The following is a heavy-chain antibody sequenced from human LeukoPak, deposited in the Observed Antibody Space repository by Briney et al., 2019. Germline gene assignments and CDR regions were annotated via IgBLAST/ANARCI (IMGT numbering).Heavy chain of an antibody. Sequence: TGGSLRLSCAASGFTFSNHAMSWVRQAPGRGLEWVSAISGSSGLTYYADSGKGRFTISRDNSKNTLFLQMNSLRAEDTAVYYCARRGESTTYGDYRFDYWGQGTLVTVSS. CDR2: ISGSSGLT. J-gene: IGHJ4*02. D-gene: IGHD4-17*01. CDR1: GFTFSNHA. CDR3: ARRGESTTYGDYRFDY. V-gene: IGHV3-23*01.